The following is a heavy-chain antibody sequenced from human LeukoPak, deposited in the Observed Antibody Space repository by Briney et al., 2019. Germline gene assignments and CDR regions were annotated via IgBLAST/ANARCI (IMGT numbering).Heavy chain of an antibody. CDR2: INTNTGNP. V-gene: IGHV7-4-1*02. CDR1: GYTFTSYA. J-gene: IGHJ6*02. D-gene: IGHD4-17*01. CDR3: ANVRGDYGDYDYYYYGMGV. Sequence: GASVKVSCKASGYTFTSYAMNWVRQAPGQGLEWMGWINTNTGNPTYAQGFTGRFVFSLDTSVSTAYLQISSLKAEDTAVYYCANVRGDYGDYDYYYYGMGVWGQGTTVTVSS.